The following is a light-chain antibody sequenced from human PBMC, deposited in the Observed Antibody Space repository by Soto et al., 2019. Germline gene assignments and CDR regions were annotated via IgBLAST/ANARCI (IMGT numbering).Light chain of an antibody. CDR2: GAS. J-gene: IGKJ4*01. Sequence: EIVMTQSPATLSVSPGERATLSCRASQSVSSNLAWYQQKPGQAPSLLIYGASTRATGTPARFSGSGSGTEFTLTFRSLQSEDFAVYYCQHYIRWPLTFGGGTKVDIK. CDR1: QSVSSN. V-gene: IGKV3-15*01. CDR3: QHYIRWPLT.